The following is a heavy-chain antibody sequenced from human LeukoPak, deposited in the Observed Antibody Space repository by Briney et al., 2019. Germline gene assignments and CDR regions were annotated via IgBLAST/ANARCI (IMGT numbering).Heavy chain of an antibody. J-gene: IGHJ4*02. CDR1: GGSISTYY. Sequence: SETLSLTCTVSGGSISTYYWSWFRQPPGKGLEWIGYIYYSGYTNYNPSLKSRVTISLDTSKNQFSLSLSSVTAADTAVYYCARGNLVATLYFDYWGQGALVTVSS. D-gene: IGHD5-12*01. CDR3: ARGNLVATLYFDY. CDR2: IYYSGYT. V-gene: IGHV4-59*01.